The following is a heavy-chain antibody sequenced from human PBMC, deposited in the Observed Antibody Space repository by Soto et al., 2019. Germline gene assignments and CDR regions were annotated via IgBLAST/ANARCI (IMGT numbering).Heavy chain of an antibody. CDR1: GDSISNSNYY. CDR2: IYHSGST. CDR3: ARDRYSYDSEGYYYFFDD. J-gene: IGHJ4*02. D-gene: IGHD3-22*01. Sequence: TLSLTCTVSGDSISNSNYYWIWIRQHPGKGLEGIGDIYHSGSTYYNPSLESRLTISVAPSKNPFSLKLRSVTDAATGVYYGARDRYSYDSEGYYYFFDDWGRGTMVTVSS. V-gene: IGHV4-31*03.